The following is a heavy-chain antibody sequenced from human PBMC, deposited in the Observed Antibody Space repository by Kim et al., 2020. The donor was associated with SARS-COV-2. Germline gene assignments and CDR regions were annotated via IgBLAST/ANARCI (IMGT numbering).Heavy chain of an antibody. J-gene: IGHJ4*02. Sequence: GGSLRLSCAASGFTFSDYAMNWVRQAPGKGLEWVSFMRSRIYGATAEYAASVRGRFTISRDDSTNTVYLQMDSLQSEDTAMYYCTRIFNRGSYFDHWGQGTLVTVSS. CDR2: MRSRIYGATA. V-gene: IGHV3-49*04. CDR1: GFTFSDYA. CDR3: TRIFNRGSYFDH.